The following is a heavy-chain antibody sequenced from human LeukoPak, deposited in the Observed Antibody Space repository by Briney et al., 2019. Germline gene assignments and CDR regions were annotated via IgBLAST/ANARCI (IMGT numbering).Heavy chain of an antibody. CDR2: INPNSGGT. CDR3: ARPRGLGEQWLATGVGFDY. Sequence: ASVKVSCKASGYTFIGYYMHWVRQAPGQGLEWMGWINPNSGGTNYAQKFQGRVTMTRDTSISTAYMELSRLRSDDTAVYYCARPRGLGEQWLATGVGFDYWGQGTLVTVSS. D-gene: IGHD6-19*01. V-gene: IGHV1-2*02. CDR1: GYTFIGYY. J-gene: IGHJ4*02.